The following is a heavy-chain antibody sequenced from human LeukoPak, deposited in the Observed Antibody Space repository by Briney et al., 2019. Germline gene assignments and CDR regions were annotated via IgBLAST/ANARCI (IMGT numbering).Heavy chain of an antibody. CDR2: ISGSGGST. CDR3: AIDGYSGRVPFDY. Sequence: GGSLRLSCAASGFTFSIYAMSWVRQAPGKGPEWVSAISGSGGSTYYADSVKGRFTISRDNAKNSLYLQMNSLRAEDTAVYYCAIDGYSGRVPFDYWGQGTLVTVSS. D-gene: IGHD1-26*01. CDR1: GFTFSIYA. J-gene: IGHJ4*02. V-gene: IGHV3-23*01.